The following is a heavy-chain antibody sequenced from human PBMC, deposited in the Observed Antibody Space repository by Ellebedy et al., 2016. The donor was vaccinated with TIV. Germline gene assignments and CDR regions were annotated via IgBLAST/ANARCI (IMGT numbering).Heavy chain of an antibody. CDR1: GFTVSDHF. Sequence: GGSLRLSXAASGFTVSDHFIDWVRQTPERGLQWVARSRNKASAYTTEYAASVKGRFTISRDDARNSLYLQMNSLKMEDTAVYYCSTGLNGDARNDAFHIWGQGTMVTVSS. D-gene: IGHD7-27*01. V-gene: IGHV3-72*01. CDR2: SRNKASAYTT. J-gene: IGHJ3*02. CDR3: STGLNGDARNDAFHI.